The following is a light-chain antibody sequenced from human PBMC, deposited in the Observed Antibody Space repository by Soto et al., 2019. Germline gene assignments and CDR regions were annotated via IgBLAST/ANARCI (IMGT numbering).Light chain of an antibody. CDR1: SSNIGNNY. CDR2: DNN. J-gene: IGLJ1*01. Sequence: QSVLTQPPSVSAAPGQKVTMSCSGSSSNIGNNYVSWYQHLPGTAPKLLIYDNNKRPSGIPDRFSGSKSGTSATLGITGLQTGDEADYYCGTWDSSLSAYVFGTGT. CDR3: GTWDSSLSAYV. V-gene: IGLV1-51*01.